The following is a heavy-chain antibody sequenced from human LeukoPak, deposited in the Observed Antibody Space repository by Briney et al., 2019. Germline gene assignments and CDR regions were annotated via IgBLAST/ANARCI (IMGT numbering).Heavy chain of an antibody. D-gene: IGHD6-19*01. J-gene: IGHJ4*02. V-gene: IGHV6-1*01. CDR1: GDSVSSNSAA. CDR3: ARHLSSGWPFDY. CDR2: TYYRSKWYN. Sequence: SQALSLTCAISGDSVSSNSAAWNWIRQSPSRGLEWLGRTYYRSKWYNDYAVSVKSRITINPDTSKNQFSLKLSSVTAADTAVYYCARHLSSGWPFDYWGQGTLVTVSS.